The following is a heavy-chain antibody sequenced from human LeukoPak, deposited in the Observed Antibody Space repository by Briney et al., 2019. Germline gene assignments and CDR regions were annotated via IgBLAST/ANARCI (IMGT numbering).Heavy chain of an antibody. J-gene: IGHJ4*02. CDR2: ISYDGTNK. Sequence: GGSLRLSCAASGFTFSSYGMHWVRQAPGKGLEWVAVISYDGTNKYYADPVKGRFTISRDNSKNTLYLQMNSLRAEDTALYYCAKDLYSSNWYYFDYWGKGTLVTVYS. CDR1: GFTFSSYG. V-gene: IGHV3-30*18. CDR3: AKDLYSSNWYYFDY. D-gene: IGHD6-13*01.